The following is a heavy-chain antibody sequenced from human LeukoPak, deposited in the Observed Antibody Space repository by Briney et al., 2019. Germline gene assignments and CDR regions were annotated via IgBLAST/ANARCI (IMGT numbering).Heavy chain of an antibody. Sequence: SETLSLTCTVSGGSISSYYWSWIRQPPGKGLEWIGYIYYSGSTNYNPSLKSRVTISVDTSKNQFSLKLSSVTAADTAVYYCARETYSGELEYWGQGTLVTVSP. CDR2: IYYSGST. J-gene: IGHJ4*02. D-gene: IGHD1-26*01. CDR3: ARETYSGELEY. V-gene: IGHV4-59*01. CDR1: GGSISSYY.